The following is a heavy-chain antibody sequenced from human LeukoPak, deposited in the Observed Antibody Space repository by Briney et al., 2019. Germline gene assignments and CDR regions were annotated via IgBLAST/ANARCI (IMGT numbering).Heavy chain of an antibody. CDR1: GYAFTGYC. J-gene: IGHJ4*02. Sequence: AAGKVSFKAAGYAFTGYCIHLVRHAPGQGLGLMGCINPNSGSTSYAHKVQVKVTMTRDTAINTAYMELSRLRSDDTAVYYCAKDKERTYYHGSENSYNLYYFDYRRQGTLVTVSS. D-gene: IGHD3-10*01. CDR3: AKDKERTYYHGSENSYNLYYFDY. CDR2: INPNSGST. V-gene: IGHV1-2*02.